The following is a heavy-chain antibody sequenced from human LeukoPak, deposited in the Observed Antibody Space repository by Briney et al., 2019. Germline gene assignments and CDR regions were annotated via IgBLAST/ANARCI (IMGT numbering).Heavy chain of an antibody. J-gene: IGHJ4*02. D-gene: IGHD1-7*01. Sequence: PGGSLRLSCAASGFTFSSYAMHWVRHAPGKGLEWVAVISYDGSNKYYADSVRGRFTISRDNSKNTLYLQMNSLRAEDTAVYYCARSRTTLFDYWGQGTLVTVSS. CDR1: GFTFSSYA. V-gene: IGHV3-30-3*01. CDR3: ARSRTTLFDY. CDR2: ISYDGSNK.